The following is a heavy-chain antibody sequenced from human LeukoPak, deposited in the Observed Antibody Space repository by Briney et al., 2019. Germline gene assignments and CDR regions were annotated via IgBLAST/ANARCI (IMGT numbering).Heavy chain of an antibody. CDR2: ISGRGGTT. J-gene: IGHJ4*02. Sequence: QSGGSLRLSCAASGFTFSNYAMGWVRQVPGKGLEWVSGISGRGGTTYYADSVKGRFTISRDNSKNTLFLQMNSLRPEDTAVYFCARVSEGGTFSDYWGQGTLVTVSS. D-gene: IGHD1-26*01. CDR3: ARVSEGGTFSDY. V-gene: IGHV3-23*01. CDR1: GFTFSNYA.